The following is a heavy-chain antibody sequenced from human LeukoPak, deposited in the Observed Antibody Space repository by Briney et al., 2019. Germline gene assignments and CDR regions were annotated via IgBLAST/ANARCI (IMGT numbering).Heavy chain of an antibody. J-gene: IGHJ4*02. CDR2: ISSNGGST. V-gene: IGHV3-64D*06. D-gene: IGHD6-13*01. Sequence: PGGSLRLSCSASGFTFSSYAMHWVRQAPGKGLECVSAISSNGGSTYYADSVKGRFTISRDNSKNTLYLQMSSLRAEDTAVYYCVKDHGYSSSWYFPYWGQGTLVTVSS. CDR3: VKDHGYSSSWYFPY. CDR1: GFTFSSYA.